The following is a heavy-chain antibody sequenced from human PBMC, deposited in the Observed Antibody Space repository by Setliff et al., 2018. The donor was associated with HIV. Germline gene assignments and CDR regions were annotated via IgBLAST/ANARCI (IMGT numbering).Heavy chain of an antibody. CDR3: ASQGVVVTTRGHHYYGLNV. D-gene: IGHD2-15*01. CDR2: IWYDGSNK. CDR1: GFRFSTYG. J-gene: IGHJ6*02. Sequence: PGGSLRLSCAASGFRFSTYGMHWVRQAPGKGLEWVAVIWYDGSNKYYADSGKGRFTMSRDKSKNTLYLQMNSLRAEDTAVYYCASQGVVVTTRGHHYYGLNVWGQGTTVTVSS. V-gene: IGHV3-33*01.